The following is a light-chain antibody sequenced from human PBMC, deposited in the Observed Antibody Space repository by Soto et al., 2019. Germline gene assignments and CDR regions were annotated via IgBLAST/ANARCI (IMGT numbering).Light chain of an antibody. V-gene: IGKV3-15*01. CDR2: GAS. CDR3: QQYGSSPWT. CDR1: QSITRN. J-gene: IGKJ1*01. Sequence: EIVITQSPTTLFVSPGERATLSCRASQSITRNLAWYQQSPGQAPRLLIYGASTRATGIPARFSGSGSGTYFTLTISRLEPEDFAVYYRQQYGSSPWTIGQGTKVDI.